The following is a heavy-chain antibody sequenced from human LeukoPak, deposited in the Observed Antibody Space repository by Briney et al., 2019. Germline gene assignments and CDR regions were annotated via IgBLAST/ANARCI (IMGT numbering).Heavy chain of an antibody. CDR3: APLGDAFDI. J-gene: IGHJ3*02. Sequence: SETLSLTCTVSGYSMSSGYYWGWIRQPPGKGLEWIGSIYYSGSTYYNPSLKSRVTISVDTSKNQFSLKLSSVTAADTAVYYCAPLGDAFDIWGQGTMVTVSS. CDR1: GYSMSSGYY. CDR2: IYYSGST. D-gene: IGHD3-16*01. V-gene: IGHV4-38-2*02.